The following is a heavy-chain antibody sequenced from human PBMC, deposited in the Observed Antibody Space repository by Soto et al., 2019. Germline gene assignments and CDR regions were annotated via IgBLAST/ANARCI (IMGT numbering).Heavy chain of an antibody. CDR2: IIPIFSTA. CDR1: GWIFRSCA. V-gene: IGHV1-69*13. CDR3: SRDDPYSSGGSCYYYY. J-gene: IGHJ4*02. D-gene: IGHD2-15*01. Sequence: SVKDSCKACGWIFRSCAISWVGPAARQPREWMRGIIPIFSTANYAQKAQGRVTITADESTSTANMELRSLRSEDTAVYYCSRDDPYSSGGSCYYYYWGQGTLVTVSS.